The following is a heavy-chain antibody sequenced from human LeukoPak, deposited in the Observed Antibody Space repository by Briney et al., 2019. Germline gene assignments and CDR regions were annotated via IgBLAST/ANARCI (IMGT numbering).Heavy chain of an antibody. CDR3: ARGYGGDYHTSNWFDP. Sequence: KPSETLSLTCAAYGGSFSGYYWSWIRQPPGKGLEWIGEINHSGSTNYNPSLKSRVTISVDTSKNQFSLKLSSVTAADTAVYYRARGYGGDYHTSNWFDPWGQGTLVTVSS. CDR2: INHSGST. CDR1: GGSFSGYY. D-gene: IGHD4-17*01. J-gene: IGHJ5*02. V-gene: IGHV4-34*01.